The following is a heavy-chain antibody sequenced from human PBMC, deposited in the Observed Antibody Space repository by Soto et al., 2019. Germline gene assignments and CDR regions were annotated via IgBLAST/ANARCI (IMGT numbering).Heavy chain of an antibody. CDR2: MSPNSGNT. CDR3: ARGITQGYDY. Sequence: QVQLVQSGAEVEKPGASVKVSCRPSGYTFTTFDINWVRQAPGHGLEWMGWMSPNSGNTVYAQKFQGRVVMTRDTAISTAYMELRSLTSEDTAVYYCARGITQGYDYWGQGTLVTVSS. CDR1: GYTFTTFD. D-gene: IGHD3-16*01. V-gene: IGHV1-8*01. J-gene: IGHJ4*02.